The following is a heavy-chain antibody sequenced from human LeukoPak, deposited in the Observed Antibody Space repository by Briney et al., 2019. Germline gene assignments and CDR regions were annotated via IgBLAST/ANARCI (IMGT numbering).Heavy chain of an antibody. V-gene: IGHV4-30-4*01. CDR1: GGSISSGDYY. Sequence: SQTLSLTCTVSGGSISSGDYYWSWIRQPPGKGLEWIGYIYYSGSTYYNPSLKSRVTISVDTSKNQFSLKLSSVTAADTAVYYYAREADIVATAEAFDIWGQGTMVTVSS. J-gene: IGHJ3*02. CDR3: AREADIVATAEAFDI. D-gene: IGHD5-12*01. CDR2: IYYSGST.